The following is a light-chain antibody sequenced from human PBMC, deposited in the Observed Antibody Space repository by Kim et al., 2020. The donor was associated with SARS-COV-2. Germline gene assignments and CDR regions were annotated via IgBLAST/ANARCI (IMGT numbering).Light chain of an antibody. V-gene: IGLV6-57*03. J-gene: IGLJ3*02. CDR3: QSYDDTNQQWV. Sequence: NFMLTQPHSMSESPGKTVTISCTRSIGSISSNYVQWYQQRPGSAPRTVIYEDQERQSGVPHRFSGSIDRSSNSASLTISGLKTEDEADYYCQSYDDTNQQWVFGGGTQLTVL. CDR1: IGSISSNY. CDR2: EDQ.